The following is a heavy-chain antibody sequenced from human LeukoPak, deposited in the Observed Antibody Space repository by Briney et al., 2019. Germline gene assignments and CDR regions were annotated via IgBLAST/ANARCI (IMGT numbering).Heavy chain of an antibody. Sequence: ASVKGSCKASGYTFTSYAMHWVRQAPGQRLEWMGWINAGNGNTKYTQKFQGRVTITRDTSASTAYMELSSVTAADTAVYYCARDVRKPDHSYWYFDLWGRGTLVTVSS. CDR3: ARDVRKPDHSYWYFDL. J-gene: IGHJ2*01. D-gene: IGHD3-10*01. V-gene: IGHV1-3*01. CDR1: GYTFTSYA. CDR2: INAGNGNT.